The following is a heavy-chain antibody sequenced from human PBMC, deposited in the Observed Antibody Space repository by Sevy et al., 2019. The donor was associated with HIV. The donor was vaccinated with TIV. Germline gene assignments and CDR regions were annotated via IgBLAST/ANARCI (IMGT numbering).Heavy chain of an antibody. CDR2: IKQDGSGK. V-gene: IGHV3-7*01. Sequence: GSLRLSCVASGFTFSSYWMSWVRQAPGKGLEWVANIKQDGSGKYYVDSVKGRFTISRDNAKNSLYLQMNSLRAEDTAVYYCARDHIWFGELRPNAYDIWGQGTMVTVSS. D-gene: IGHD3-10*01. J-gene: IGHJ3*02. CDR3: ARDHIWFGELRPNAYDI. CDR1: GFTFSSYW.